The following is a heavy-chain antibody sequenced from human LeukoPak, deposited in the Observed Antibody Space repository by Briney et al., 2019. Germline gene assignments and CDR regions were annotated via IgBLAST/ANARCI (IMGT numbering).Heavy chain of an antibody. CDR1: RFTFSRYG. CDR2: ISYDGSNK. CDR3: ARDPPAPFVYGGTYPPDAFDI. D-gene: IGHD1-26*01. Sequence: GGSLRLSCAASRFTFSRYGMHWVRQAPGKGLEWVALISYDGSNKYYADSVKGRFTISRDNSKNTLYLQMNSLRAEDTAVYYCARDPPAPFVYGGTYPPDAFDIWGQGAMVTVSS. J-gene: IGHJ3*02. V-gene: IGHV3-30*03.